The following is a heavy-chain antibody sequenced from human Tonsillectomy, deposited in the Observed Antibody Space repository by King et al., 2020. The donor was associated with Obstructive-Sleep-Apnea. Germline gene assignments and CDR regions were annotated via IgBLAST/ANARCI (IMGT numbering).Heavy chain of an antibody. CDR2: RRRRGSTL. J-gene: IGHJ6*02. CDR1: GVTLSTEE. V-gene: IGHV3-11*01. Sequence: HVQLVESGGGLVKPGGSLRLSCAASGVTLSTEERRWLRPARGKGREGGEERRRRGSTLDSADAGKSGFTISRDNAKNSLYLQMNSLRAEDTAVYYCASAFVLRYGMDVWGQGTTVTVSS. CDR3: ASAFVLRYGMDV. D-gene: IGHD3-3*01.